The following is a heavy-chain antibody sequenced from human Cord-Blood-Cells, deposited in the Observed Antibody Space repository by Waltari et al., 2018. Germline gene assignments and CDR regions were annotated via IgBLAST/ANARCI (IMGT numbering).Heavy chain of an antibody. CDR3: ARDVASSSTSCPSDY. V-gene: IGHV1-2*02. Sequence: QVQLVQSGAEVKKPGASVKVSCKASGYTFTGYYMHWVRQAPGQGLEWMGGINPNSGGTNYAQKFQGRVTMTRDTSISTAYMELSRLRADDTAVYYCARDVASSSTSCPSDYWGQGTLVTVSS. J-gene: IGHJ4*02. CDR1: GYTFTGYY. CDR2: INPNSGGT. D-gene: IGHD2-2*01.